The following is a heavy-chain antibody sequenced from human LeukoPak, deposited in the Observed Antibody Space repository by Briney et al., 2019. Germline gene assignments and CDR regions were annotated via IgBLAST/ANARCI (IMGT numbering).Heavy chain of an antibody. CDR1: GFTFSSYE. D-gene: IGHD2-15*01. V-gene: IGHV3-48*03. CDR3: ARAGVAGMDV. J-gene: IGHJ6*02. CDR2: ISSSGSTI. Sequence: GGSLRLSCAASGFTFSSYEMNWVRKAPGKGLEWVSYISSSGSTIYYADSVKGRFTISRDNAKNSLYLQMNSLRAEDTAVYYCARAGVAGMDVWGQRTTVTVSS.